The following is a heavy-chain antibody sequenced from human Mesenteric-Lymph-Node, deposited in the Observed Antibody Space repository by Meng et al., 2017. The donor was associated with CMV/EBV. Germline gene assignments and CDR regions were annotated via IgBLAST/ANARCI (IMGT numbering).Heavy chain of an antibody. Sequence: ISGDSVSSNSATWNWIRQSPSRGLEWLGRTYYRSKWYSDYAVSVRSRITFNSDTSKNQFSLHLNSVTPEDTAVYYCTRVDTSTRWFDPWGQGTLVTVS. CDR2: TYYRSKWYS. J-gene: IGHJ5*02. CDR3: TRVDTSTRWFDP. V-gene: IGHV6-1*01. CDR1: GDSVSSNSAT.